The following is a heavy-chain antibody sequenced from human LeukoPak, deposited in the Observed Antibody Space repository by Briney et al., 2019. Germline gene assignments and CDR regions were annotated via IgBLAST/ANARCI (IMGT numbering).Heavy chain of an antibody. V-gene: IGHV4-4*07. Sequence: SETLSLTCTVSGGSISSYYWSWIRQPAGKGLEWIGRIYTSGSTNYNPSLKSRVTMSIDTSKNQFSLNLTSVTAADTAVYYCARGLWYRKPHNWFDPWGQGTLVTVSS. CDR2: IYTSGST. CDR1: GGSISSYY. D-gene: IGHD6-13*01. J-gene: IGHJ5*02. CDR3: ARGLWYRKPHNWFDP.